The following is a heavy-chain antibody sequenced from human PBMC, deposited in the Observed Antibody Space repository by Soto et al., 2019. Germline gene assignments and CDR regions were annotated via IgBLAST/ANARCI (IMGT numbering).Heavy chain of an antibody. J-gene: IGHJ5*02. Sequence: GESLKISCTRFRYTFTTFGISWVRQMPGQGLEWMGRIDPRYSYVNYRPSFQGHVTISLDKSISTAYLQWGSLQASDTAMYYCARLFCSTTTSESWFDPWGQGTLVTVSS. CDR2: IDPRYSYV. CDR1: RYTFTTFG. V-gene: IGHV5-10-1*01. D-gene: IGHD2-2*01. CDR3: ARLFCSTTTSESWFDP.